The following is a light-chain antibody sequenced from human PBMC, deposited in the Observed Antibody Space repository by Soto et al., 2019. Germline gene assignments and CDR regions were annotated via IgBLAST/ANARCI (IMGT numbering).Light chain of an antibody. J-gene: IGLJ2*01. V-gene: IGLV2-14*01. Sequence: QSALTQPASVSGSPGQSITISCTGTSSDVGGYNFVSWYLHHPGKAPKLILYEVSDRPSGVSNRFSGSKSGNTASLTISGRQAEDEADYYYSSFRNITTWDVVFGGGTKLTVL. CDR3: SSFRNITTWDVV. CDR1: SSDVGGYNF. CDR2: EVS.